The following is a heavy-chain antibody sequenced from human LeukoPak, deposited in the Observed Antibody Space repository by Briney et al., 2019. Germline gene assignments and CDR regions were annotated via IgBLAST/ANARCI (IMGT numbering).Heavy chain of an antibody. D-gene: IGHD6-13*01. J-gene: IGHJ4*02. Sequence: SSESLSLTCTASGDSISSYYWSWIRQPPGKGLEWIGYIYYSGSTNYNPSLKSRVTISVDTSKNQFSLKLSSVTAADTAVYYCARDSSSWYGVDFWGQGTLVTVSS. CDR3: ARDSSSWYGVDF. V-gene: IGHV4-59*01. CDR1: GDSISSYY. CDR2: IYYSGST.